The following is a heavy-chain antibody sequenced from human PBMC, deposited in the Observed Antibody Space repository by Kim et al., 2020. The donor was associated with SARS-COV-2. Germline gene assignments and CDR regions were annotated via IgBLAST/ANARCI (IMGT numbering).Heavy chain of an antibody. CDR3: ARFVGNVLDV. CDR2: ISFSGTYI. J-gene: IGHJ6*02. V-gene: IGHV3-21*01. Sequence: GGSLRLSCAASRFTFPTYHMNWVRQAPGKGLEWVSSISFSGTYIYYADSVRGRFTISRDNAKDSLSLQMNSLRAEDTGVSYRARFVGNVLDVWGHGTTV. CDR1: RFTFPTYH. D-gene: IGHD1-1*01.